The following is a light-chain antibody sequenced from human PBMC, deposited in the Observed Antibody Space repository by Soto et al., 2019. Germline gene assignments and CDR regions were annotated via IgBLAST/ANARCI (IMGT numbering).Light chain of an antibody. Sequence: MILTKPPVTLSFSRGQRTTLSCVASQSVSNNYLAWYQQKPGQAPRLLIYGASNRATGIPDRFSGSGSGTDFTLTISRLETEDFAVYYCQQYGSSGTFGQGTKVDIK. V-gene: IGKV3-20*01. CDR3: QQYGSSGT. CDR1: QSVSNNY. J-gene: IGKJ1*01. CDR2: GAS.